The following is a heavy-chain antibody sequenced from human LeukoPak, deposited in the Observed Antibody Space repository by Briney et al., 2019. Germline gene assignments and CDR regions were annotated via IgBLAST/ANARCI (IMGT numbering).Heavy chain of an antibody. CDR3: GRESRYGGKNYYYYGMDV. D-gene: IGHD4-23*01. Sequence: PGGSLRLSCSASRFTFSNYAMSWVRQAPGKGLEWVSAMIASGGSTYYADSVKGRFTISRDNAKNTLYLQMNSLRAEDTAVYYCGRESRYGGKNYYYYGMDVWGQGTTVTVSS. J-gene: IGHJ6*02. CDR1: RFTFSNYA. V-gene: IGHV3-23*01. CDR2: MIASGGST.